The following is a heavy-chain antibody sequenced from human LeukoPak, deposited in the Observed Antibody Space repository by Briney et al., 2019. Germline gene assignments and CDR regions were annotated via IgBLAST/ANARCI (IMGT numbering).Heavy chain of an antibody. J-gene: IGHJ6*03. Sequence: PSETLSLTCAVYGGSFSGYYWSWIRQPPGKGLEWIGEINHSGSTNYNPSLKSRVTISVDTSKNQFSLKLSSVTAADTAVYYCARGPYGSSWYYYYYDMDVGGKGTTVTVSS. CDR1: GGSFSGYY. CDR3: ARGPYGSSWYYYYYDMDV. D-gene: IGHD6-13*01. CDR2: INHSGST. V-gene: IGHV4-34*01.